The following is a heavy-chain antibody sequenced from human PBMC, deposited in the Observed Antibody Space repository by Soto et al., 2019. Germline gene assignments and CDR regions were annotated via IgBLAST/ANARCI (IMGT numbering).Heavy chain of an antibody. CDR1: GFTFSSYA. CDR3: AKASYYDSSGYPYYFDY. D-gene: IGHD3-22*01. V-gene: IGHV3-23*01. J-gene: IGHJ4*02. CDR2: ISGSGGST. Sequence: GGSLRLSCAASGFTFSSYAMSWVRQAPGKGLEWVSAISGSGGSTYYADSVNGRFTISRDNSKNTLYLHMNSLRAEDTAVYYCAKASYYDSSGYPYYFDYWGQGTLVTVSS.